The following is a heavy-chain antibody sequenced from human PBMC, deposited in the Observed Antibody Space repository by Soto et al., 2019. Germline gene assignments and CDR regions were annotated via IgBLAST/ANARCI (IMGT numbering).Heavy chain of an antibody. V-gene: IGHV4-4*07. CDR1: GGSIRSYY. CDR2: IYTSGTT. Sequence: QVQLQASGPGLVKPSETLSLTCNVSGGSIRSYYWSWIRQPAGKALERIGRIYTSGTTNYNPSLKSRATILVDTSKIQFSLKLSSVTAADTAVYYCAREGASGFGMDVWGPGATVTVSS. D-gene: IGHD1-26*01. CDR3: AREGASGFGMDV. J-gene: IGHJ6*02.